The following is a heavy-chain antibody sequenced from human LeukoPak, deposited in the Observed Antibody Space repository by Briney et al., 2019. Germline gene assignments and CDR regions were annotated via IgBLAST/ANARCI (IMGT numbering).Heavy chain of an antibody. J-gene: IGHJ4*02. V-gene: IGHV1-18*01. Sequence: ASVKVSCKASGYTFTSYGISWVRQAPGQGLEWMGWISAYNGNTNYAQKLQGRVTMTIDTSTSTAYMELRSLRSDDTAVYYCARVYYDILTGYSDLDYWGQGTLVTVSS. CDR1: GYTFTSYG. CDR3: ARVYYDILTGYSDLDY. D-gene: IGHD3-9*01. CDR2: ISAYNGNT.